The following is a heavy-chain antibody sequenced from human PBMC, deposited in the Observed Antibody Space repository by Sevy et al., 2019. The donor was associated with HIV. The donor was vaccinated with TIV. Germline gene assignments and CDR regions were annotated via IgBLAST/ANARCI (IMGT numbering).Heavy chain of an antibody. CDR2: ISYDGSKT. D-gene: IGHD5-12*01. Sequence: GGSLRLSCVASGFTFTKYGMQWVRQAPGKGLEWVAGISYDGSKTYYGDSVKGRFTIFRDNSKNTLFLEMQSLRVEESAVYYYAKVRGSKWQLFEFYGMDVWGQGTTVTVSS. CDR1: GFTFTKYG. J-gene: IGHJ6*02. V-gene: IGHV3-30*18. CDR3: AKVRGSKWQLFEFYGMDV.